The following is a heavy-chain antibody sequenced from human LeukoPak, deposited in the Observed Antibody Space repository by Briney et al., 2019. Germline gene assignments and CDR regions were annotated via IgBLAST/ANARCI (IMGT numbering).Heavy chain of an antibody. D-gene: IGHD6-13*01. J-gene: IGHJ4*02. CDR1: GFTFSSCG. Sequence: PGGSLRLSCAASGFTFSSCGMHWVRQAPGKGLEWVAFIRYDGSNKYYADSVKGRFTISRDNSKNTLYLQMNSLRAEDTAVYYCAKDRLAAACDFDYWGQGTLVTVSS. V-gene: IGHV3-30*02. CDR2: IRYDGSNK. CDR3: AKDRLAAACDFDY.